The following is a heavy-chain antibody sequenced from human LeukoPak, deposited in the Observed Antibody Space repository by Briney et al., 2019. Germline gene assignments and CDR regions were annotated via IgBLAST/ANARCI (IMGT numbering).Heavy chain of an antibody. Sequence: ASVKVSCKASGYTLTELSMHWVRQAPGKGLEWMGGFDPEDGETIYAQKYQGRVTMTEDTSTDTAYMELSSLRSEDTAVYYCATDYYDSSGLMDYWGQGTLVTVSS. CDR1: GYTLTELS. CDR2: FDPEDGET. J-gene: IGHJ4*02. CDR3: ATDYYDSSGLMDY. V-gene: IGHV1-24*01. D-gene: IGHD3-22*01.